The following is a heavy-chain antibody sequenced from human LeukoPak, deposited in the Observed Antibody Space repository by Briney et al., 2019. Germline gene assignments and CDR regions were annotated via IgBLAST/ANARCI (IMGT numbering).Heavy chain of an antibody. CDR1: GFTFSSRT. J-gene: IGHJ4*02. D-gene: IGHD3-22*01. V-gene: IGHV3-21*01. CDR2: ISSSSSYI. CDR3: ARGPYYYDSSRNIYFDY. Sequence: GGSLRLSCAASGFTFSSRTMNWVRQAPGKGLEWVSSISSSSSYIYYADSVKGRFTISRDNAKNSLYLQMNSLRAEDTAVYYCARGPYYYDSSRNIYFDYWGQGTPVTVSS.